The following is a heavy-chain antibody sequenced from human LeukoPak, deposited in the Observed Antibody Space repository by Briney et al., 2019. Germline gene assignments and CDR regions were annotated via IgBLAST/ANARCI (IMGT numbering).Heavy chain of an antibody. V-gene: IGHV4-59*02. CDR3: AREARSGYYLVPFGY. Sequence: SETLSLTCTVSGGSVSSYYWSWIRQPPGKGLEWIGYIYYSGSTNYNPSLKSRVTISVDTSKNQFSLRLSSVTAADTAVYHCAREARSGYYLVPFGYWGQGTLVTVSS. CDR1: GGSVSSYY. J-gene: IGHJ4*02. D-gene: IGHD3-22*01. CDR2: IYYSGST.